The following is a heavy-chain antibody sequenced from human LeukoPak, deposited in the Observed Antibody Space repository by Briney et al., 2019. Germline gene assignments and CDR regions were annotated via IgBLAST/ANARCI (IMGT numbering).Heavy chain of an antibody. J-gene: IGHJ4*02. V-gene: IGHV3-23*01. CDR3: AKDARRTSGWYFFDY. CDR1: GFTFNNNA. Sequence: GGSLRLSCTASGFTFNNNAMSWVRQAPGKGLEWVSAINGGGDATEYTDSVKGRFTISRDNSKNTLYLQMNSLRPEDTAVYYCAKDARRTSGWYFFDYWGQGTLVTVSS. D-gene: IGHD6-19*01. CDR2: INGGGDAT.